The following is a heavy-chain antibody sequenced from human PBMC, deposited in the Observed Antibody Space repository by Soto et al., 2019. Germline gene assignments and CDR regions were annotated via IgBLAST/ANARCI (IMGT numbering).Heavy chain of an antibody. V-gene: IGHV1-69*13. J-gene: IGHJ3*02. CDR1: GGTFSSYA. CDR3: ARDIQYYYDSSPWAFDI. Sequence: ASVKVSCKASGGTFSSYAISWVRQAPGQGLEWMGGIIPIFGTANYAQKFQGRVTITADESTSTAYMELSSLRSEDTAVYYCARDIQYYYDSSPWAFDIWGQGTMVTVSS. CDR2: IIPIFGTA. D-gene: IGHD3-22*01.